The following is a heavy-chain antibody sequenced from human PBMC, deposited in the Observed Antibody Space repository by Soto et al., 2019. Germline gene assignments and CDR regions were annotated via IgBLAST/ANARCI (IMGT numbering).Heavy chain of an antibody. D-gene: IGHD2-15*01. CDR2: INHSGST. Sequence: PSETLSLTCAVYGGSFSGYYWSWIRQPPGKGLEWIGEINHSGSTNYNPSLKSRVTISVDTSKNQFSLKLSSVTAADTAVYYCARGLRVAATGDYFDYWGQGTLVTVSS. J-gene: IGHJ4*02. CDR1: GGSFSGYY. CDR3: ARGLRVAATGDYFDY. V-gene: IGHV4-34*01.